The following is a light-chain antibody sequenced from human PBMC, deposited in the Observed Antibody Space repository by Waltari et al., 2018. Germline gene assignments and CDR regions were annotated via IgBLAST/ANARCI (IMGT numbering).Light chain of an antibody. Sequence: DIVMTQSPDSLAVSLGERATIKCKSSQSILDSSNKRNYLGWYQQKPGQPPKLLIYWASTREFGVPDRFSGSGSGTAFTLTINSLQPEDVAVYYCQQYYSSPPAWTFGQGTKVEIK. V-gene: IGKV4-1*01. CDR1: QSILDSSNKRNY. CDR3: QQYYSSPPAWT. CDR2: WAS. J-gene: IGKJ1*01.